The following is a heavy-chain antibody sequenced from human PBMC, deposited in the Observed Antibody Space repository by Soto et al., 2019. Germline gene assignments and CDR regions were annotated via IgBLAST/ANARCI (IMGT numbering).Heavy chain of an antibody. CDR2: ISSSSSYI. V-gene: IGHV3-21*01. Sequence: EVQLVESGGGLVKPGGSLRLSCAASGFTFSTYSMNWVRQAPGKGLEWVSSISSSSSYIYYADSVKGRFTISRDNAKNSLYLRMNSLRAEDTAVYYCARYDSSGYYWPYYYYGMDVWGQGTTVTVSS. CDR1: GFTFSTYS. CDR3: ARYDSSGYYWPYYYYGMDV. D-gene: IGHD3-22*01. J-gene: IGHJ6*02.